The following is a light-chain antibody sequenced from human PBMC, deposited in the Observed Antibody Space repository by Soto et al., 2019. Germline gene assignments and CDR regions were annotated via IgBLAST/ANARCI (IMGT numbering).Light chain of an antibody. J-gene: IGKJ1*01. CDR3: QQDNDCPLT. CDR1: QSVSDN. Sequence: EIFMTQSPVTLSVSPGERVTLSCRARQSVSDNLVWYQQKPGQAPSLPIYGAFTRATGVPARFSGAGSGTEFTLTISSQQSEYFALDHCQQDNDCPLTFGQGTKVEI. CDR2: GAF. V-gene: IGKV3-15*01.